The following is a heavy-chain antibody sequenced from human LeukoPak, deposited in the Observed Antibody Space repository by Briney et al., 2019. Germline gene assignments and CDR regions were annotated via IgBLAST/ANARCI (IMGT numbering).Heavy chain of an antibody. V-gene: IGHV3-23*01. CDR3: ARDFWDDFEYFDL. CDR1: GFTFSSHA. D-gene: IGHD3-3*01. J-gene: IGHJ2*01. CDR2: INGSGSST. Sequence: PGGSLRLSCAASGFTFSSHAMSWVRQAPGRGLEWVSAINGSGSSTYYADSVKGRVSISRDNSKNTLYLQMNGLRVEDTALYYCARDFWDDFEYFDLWGRGTLVTVSS.